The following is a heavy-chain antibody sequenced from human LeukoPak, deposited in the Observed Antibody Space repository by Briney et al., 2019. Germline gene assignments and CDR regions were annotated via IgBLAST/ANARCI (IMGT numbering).Heavy chain of an antibody. V-gene: IGHV1-46*01. D-gene: IGHD6-6*01. Sequence: GASVKVSCKASGYTFTSYYMHWVRQAPGQGLEWMGLINPSGGSTSYAQKFQGRVTMTRDTSTSTVYMELSSLRSEDTAVYYCARERPTIAARSSNWFDPWGQGTLVTVSS. CDR3: ARERPTIAARSSNWFDP. CDR2: INPSGGST. CDR1: GYTFTSYY. J-gene: IGHJ5*02.